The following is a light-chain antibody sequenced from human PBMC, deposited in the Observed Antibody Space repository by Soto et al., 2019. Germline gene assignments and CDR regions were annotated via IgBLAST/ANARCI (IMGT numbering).Light chain of an antibody. CDR3: NQRSGWHRT. Sequence: EIVLTQSPATLSSSPGETATLSCRTSQYVGTRLAWYQHKPGQAPRLLIYYTSNRATGVPARFSGSGSGKEFTLTISSLAPEDFAIYYCNQRSGWHRTFGQGTKVDIX. V-gene: IGKV3-11*01. CDR2: YTS. CDR1: QYVGTR. J-gene: IGKJ1*01.